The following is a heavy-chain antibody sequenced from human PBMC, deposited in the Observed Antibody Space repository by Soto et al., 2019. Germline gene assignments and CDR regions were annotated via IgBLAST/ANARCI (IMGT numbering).Heavy chain of an antibody. CDR2: ISYSGST. CDR1: GDSISSYY. J-gene: IGHJ3*02. CDR3: ARHRAWGSAFDI. D-gene: IGHD7-27*01. Sequence: QVQLQESGPGLVKSSETLSLTCTVSGDSISSYYWSWIRQPPGKGLEWIGYISYSGSTNYYPSLKSRVTISVDTSNSQFALKLSSVTAADTAVYYCARHRAWGSAFDIWGQGTMVTVSS. V-gene: IGHV4-59*08.